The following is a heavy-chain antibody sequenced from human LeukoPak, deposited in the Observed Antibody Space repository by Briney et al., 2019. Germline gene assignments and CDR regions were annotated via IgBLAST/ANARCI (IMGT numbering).Heavy chain of an antibody. CDR3: AKTRSVTMIVVVNSLDY. CDR2: ISGSGGST. D-gene: IGHD3-22*01. Sequence: GGSLRLSCAASGFTFTSYAMSWVRQAPGKGLEWVSAISGSGGSTYYADSVKGRFTISRDNSKNTLYLQMNSLRAEDTAVYYCAKTRSVTMIVVVNSLDYWGQGTLVTVSS. V-gene: IGHV3-23*01. CDR1: GFTFTSYA. J-gene: IGHJ4*02.